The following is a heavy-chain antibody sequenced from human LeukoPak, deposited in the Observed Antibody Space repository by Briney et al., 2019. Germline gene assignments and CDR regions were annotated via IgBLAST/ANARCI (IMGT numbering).Heavy chain of an antibody. Sequence: GGSLRLSCAASGFTFSSYGMHWVRQAPGKGLEWVAVISYDGSNKYYADSVKGRFTISRDNSKNTLYLQMNSLRAEDTAVYYCAEDHEVAGRGAYYYGMDVWGQGTTVTVSS. J-gene: IGHJ6*02. CDR1: GFTFSSYG. D-gene: IGHD6-19*01. CDR2: ISYDGSNK. CDR3: AEDHEVAGRGAYYYGMDV. V-gene: IGHV3-30*18.